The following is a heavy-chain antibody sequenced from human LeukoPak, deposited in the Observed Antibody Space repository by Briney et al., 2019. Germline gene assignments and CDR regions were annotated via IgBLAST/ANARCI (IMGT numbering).Heavy chain of an antibody. CDR1: GGSISSYY. CDR2: IYYSGST. D-gene: IGHD2-2*01. J-gene: IGHJ5*02. V-gene: IGHV4-30-4*01. CDR3: ARGYCSSTSCYLFWFDP. Sequence: SETLSLTCTVSGGSISSYYWSWIRQPPGKGLEWIGYIYYSGSTYYNPSLKSRVTISVDTSKNQFSLKLSSVTAADTAVYYCARGYCSSTSCYLFWFDPWGQGTLVTVSS.